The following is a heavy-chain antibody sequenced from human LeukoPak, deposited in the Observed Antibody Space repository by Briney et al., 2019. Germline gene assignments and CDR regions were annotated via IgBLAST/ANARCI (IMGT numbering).Heavy chain of an antibody. J-gene: IGHJ4*02. D-gene: IGHD2-15*01. V-gene: IGHV3-30*02. CDR2: IRYDGSNK. CDR3: AKDVKGYCSGGSCDEIDY. Sequence: PGGSLRLSCAASGFTFSSYGMHWVRQAPGKGLERVAFIRYDGSNKYYADSVKGRFTISRDNSKNTLYLQMNSLRAEDTAVYYCAKDVKGYCSGGSCDEIDYWGQGTLVTVSS. CDR1: GFTFSSYG.